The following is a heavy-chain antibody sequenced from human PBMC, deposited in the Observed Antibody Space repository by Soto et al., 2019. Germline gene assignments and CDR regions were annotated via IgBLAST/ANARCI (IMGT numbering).Heavy chain of an antibody. Sequence: QVQLVQSGAEVKKPGSSVKVSCKISGGTFSRYSISWVRQAPGQGLEWMGGIVPIFGTRNYAQKFQDRVTITTDESATTAHMELGNLRSEDTAVYYCARPYEGGYSSNHHYYYALDVWGQGTAVTVSS. D-gene: IGHD3-22*01. CDR3: ARPYEGGYSSNHHYYYALDV. V-gene: IGHV1-69*01. J-gene: IGHJ6*02. CDR1: GGTFSRYS. CDR2: IVPIFGTR.